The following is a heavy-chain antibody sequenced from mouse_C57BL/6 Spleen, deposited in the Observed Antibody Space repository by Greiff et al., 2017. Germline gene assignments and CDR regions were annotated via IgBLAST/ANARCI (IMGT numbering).Heavy chain of an antibody. CDR3: ARSSGYDYAMDY. Sequence: QVQLQQSGAELVRPGTSVKMSCKASGYTFANYWIGWAKQRPGHGLEWIGDIYPGGGYTNYNEKFKGKATLTADKSSSTAYMQFSSLTSEDSAIYYCARSSGYDYAMDYWGQGTSVTVSS. CDR2: IYPGGGYT. V-gene: IGHV1-63*01. CDR1: GYTFANYW. J-gene: IGHJ4*01. D-gene: IGHD3-2*02.